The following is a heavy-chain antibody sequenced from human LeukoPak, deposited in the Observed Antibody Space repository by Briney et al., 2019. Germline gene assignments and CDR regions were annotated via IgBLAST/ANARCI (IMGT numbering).Heavy chain of an antibody. Sequence: HTGGSLRLSCTTSGFTFGDHSMSWVRQAPGKGLEWVSAISGSGGSTYYADSVKGRFTISRDNSKNTLYLQMNSLRAEDTAVYYCARDPGSGYEEHFDYWGQGTLVTVSS. CDR2: ISGSGGST. D-gene: IGHD5-12*01. J-gene: IGHJ4*02. CDR1: GFTFGDHS. V-gene: IGHV3-23*01. CDR3: ARDPGSGYEEHFDY.